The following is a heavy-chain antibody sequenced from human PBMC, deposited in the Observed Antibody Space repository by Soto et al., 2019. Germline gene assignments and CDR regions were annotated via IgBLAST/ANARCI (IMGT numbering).Heavy chain of an antibody. V-gene: IGHV3-23*01. J-gene: IGHJ4*02. Sequence: PGESLRLSCAASGFTFSSYAMSWVRQAPGKGLEWVSAISGSGGSTYYADSVKGRFTISRDNSKNTLYLQMNSLRAEDTAVYYCAKGVSSGLYYFDYWGQGTLVTVSS. CDR2: ISGSGGST. D-gene: IGHD3-22*01. CDR3: AKGVSSGLYYFDY. CDR1: GFTFSSYA.